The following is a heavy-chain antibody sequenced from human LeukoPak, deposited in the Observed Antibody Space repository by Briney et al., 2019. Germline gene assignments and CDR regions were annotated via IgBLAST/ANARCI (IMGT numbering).Heavy chain of an antibody. J-gene: IGHJ4*02. CDR1: GYTFTGYY. CDR3: ARGRLELDY. D-gene: IGHD1-1*01. Sequence: ASVKVSCKASGYTFTGYYMHWLRQAPGPGLEWMGWINPNSGGTNYAQKFQGWVTMTRDTSISTAYMELSRLRSDDTAVYYCARGRLELDYWGQGTLVTVSS. CDR2: INPNSGGT. V-gene: IGHV1-2*04.